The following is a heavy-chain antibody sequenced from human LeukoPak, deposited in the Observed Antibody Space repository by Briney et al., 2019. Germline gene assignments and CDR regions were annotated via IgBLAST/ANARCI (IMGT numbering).Heavy chain of an antibody. CDR3: ARDFYDSGTDF. CDR1: GGSISSSYYY. Sequence: SETLPLTCTVSGGSISSSYYYWGWVRQPPGKGLEWIGTIYYSGATYYNPSLKSRVTISVDTSKNQFSLKLSSVTAADTAVYYCARDFYDSGTDFWGQGTLVTVSS. D-gene: IGHD3-10*01. V-gene: IGHV4-39*07. CDR2: IYYSGAT. J-gene: IGHJ4*02.